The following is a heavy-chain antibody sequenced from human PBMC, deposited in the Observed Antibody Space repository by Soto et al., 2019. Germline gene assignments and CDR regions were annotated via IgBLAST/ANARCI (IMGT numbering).Heavy chain of an antibody. V-gene: IGHV3-48*03. CDR1: GFTFSTYE. J-gene: IGHJ3*01. Sequence: EVQLVESGGGLVQPGGSLGLSCAASGFTFSTYEMNWVRQAPGKGLEWLSYISSGGTTIYYADSVKGRFTISRDNTRNSLFLQMNSLRAEDTAVYSCATVSTGSAFDVWGQGTMVTVSS. CDR2: ISSGGTTI. CDR3: ATVSTGSAFDV. D-gene: IGHD6-6*01.